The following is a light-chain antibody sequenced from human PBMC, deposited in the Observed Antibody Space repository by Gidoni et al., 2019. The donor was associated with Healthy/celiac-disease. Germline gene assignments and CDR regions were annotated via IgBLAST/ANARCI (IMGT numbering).Light chain of an antibody. CDR3: QQRSNWPLT. J-gene: IGKJ4*01. CDR1: QSVSSY. CDR2: DAS. V-gene: IGKV3-11*01. Sequence: EIVLTQSPATLSLSPGERATRSCRASQSVSSYLAWYQQKPGPTPRLLIYDASNRATGIPARFSGSGSGTDFTLTISSLEPEDFAVYYCQQRSNWPLTFGGGTKVEIK.